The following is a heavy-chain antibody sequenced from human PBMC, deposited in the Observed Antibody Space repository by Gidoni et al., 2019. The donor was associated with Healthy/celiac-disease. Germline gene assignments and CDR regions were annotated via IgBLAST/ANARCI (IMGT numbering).Heavy chain of an antibody. D-gene: IGHD2-15*01. CDR1: GFTVSDAW. V-gene: IGHV3-15*07. CDR3: TTLLDGGPNSPGYYFDY. Sequence: EVQLLESGGGLVKPGGSSRLCCAAPGFTVSDAWLNWVRQDPGKGLEWVGRIKSNNDGGTTDYDAPVKGRFTISRDDSKNTFYLKMNSLKTEDTAVYYCTTLLDGGPNSPGYYFDYWGQGTLVTVSS. J-gene: IGHJ4*02. CDR2: IKSNNDGGTT.